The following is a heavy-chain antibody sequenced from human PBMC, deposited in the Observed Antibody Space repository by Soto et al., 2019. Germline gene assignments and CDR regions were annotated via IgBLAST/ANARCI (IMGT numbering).Heavy chain of an antibody. J-gene: IGHJ4*02. V-gene: IGHV3-20*04. CDR2: MNWKGGNT. Sequence: GGSLRLSCATSGFTIDDYGMSWVRQVPGKGLECVFGMNWKGGNTHYADSVKGRFTISRDNAKKSLYLQLDSLRAEDTALYYCVRSGDYRSGSYWYFFDYWGQGTQVTVSS. D-gene: IGHD3-10*01. CDR3: VRSGDYRSGSYWYFFDY. CDR1: GFTIDDYG.